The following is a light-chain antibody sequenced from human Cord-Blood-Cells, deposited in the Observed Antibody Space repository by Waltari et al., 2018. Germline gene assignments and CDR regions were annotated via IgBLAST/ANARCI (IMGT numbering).Light chain of an antibody. CDR3: CSYAGSYTWV. V-gene: IGLV2-11*01. J-gene: IGLJ3*02. CDR1: SSDGGGYNY. Sequence: QSALTQPRSVSGSPGQSVTISCTGTSSDGGGYNYVSWYQQHPGKAPKLMIYDVSKRPSGGPDRFSGSKSGNTASLTISGLQAEDEADYYCCSYAGSYTWVFGGGTKLTVL. CDR2: DVS.